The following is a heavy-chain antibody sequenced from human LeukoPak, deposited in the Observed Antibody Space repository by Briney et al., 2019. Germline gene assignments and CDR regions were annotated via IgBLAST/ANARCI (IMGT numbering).Heavy chain of an antibody. D-gene: IGHD4-17*01. CDR1: GFTVSSNC. CDR2: IYSGGST. J-gene: IGHJ4*02. Sequence: GGSLRLSCAASGFTVSSNCMNWVRQAPGKGLEWVSVIYSGGSTYYADTVKGRFTISRDNSKNTLYLQMNSPRAEDTAVYYCARGSTTVPHYFDYWGQGTLVTVSS. CDR3: ARGSTTVPHYFDY. V-gene: IGHV3-53*01.